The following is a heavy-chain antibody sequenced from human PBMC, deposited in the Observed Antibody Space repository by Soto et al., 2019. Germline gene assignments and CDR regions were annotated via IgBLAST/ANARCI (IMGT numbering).Heavy chain of an antibody. CDR2: IYYSGST. V-gene: IGHV4-39*07. CDR3: ARCRETVAGRSRYWWFDP. D-gene: IGHD6-19*01. CDR1: GGSISSSSYY. J-gene: IGHJ5*02. Sequence: PSETLSLTCTVSGGSISSSSYYWGWIRQPPGKGLEWIGSIYYSGSTYYNPSLKSRVTISVDTFKNQFSLKLSSVTAADTAVYYCARCRETVAGRSRYWWFDPWGQGTLVTVSS.